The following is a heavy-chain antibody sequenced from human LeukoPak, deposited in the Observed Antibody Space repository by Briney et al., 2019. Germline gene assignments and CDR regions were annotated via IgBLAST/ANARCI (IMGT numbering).Heavy chain of an antibody. J-gene: IGHJ4*02. CDR3: ARARSRGYSYGYFY. D-gene: IGHD5-18*01. V-gene: IGHV1-18*01. CDR2: ISAYNGNT. Sequence: ASVKVSCKASGYTFTSYGISWVRQAPGQGLEWMGWISAYNGNTNYAQKLQGRVTMTTDTSTSTAYMGLRSLRSDDTAVYYCARARSRGYSYGYFYWGQGTLVTVSS. CDR1: GYTFTSYG.